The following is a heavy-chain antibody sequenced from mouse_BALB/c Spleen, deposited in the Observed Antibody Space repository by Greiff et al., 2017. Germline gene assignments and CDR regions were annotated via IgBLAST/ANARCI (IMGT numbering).Heavy chain of an antibody. D-gene: IGHD4-1*01. V-gene: IGHV5-12-1*01. CDR2: ISSGGGST. CDR1: GFAFSSYD. CDR3: ASLGGVYAMDY. J-gene: IGHJ4*01. Sequence: EVKLVESGGGLVKPGGSLKLSCAASGFAFSSYDMSWVRQTPEKRLEWVAYISSGGGSTYYPDTVKGRFTISRDNAKNTLYLQMSSLKSEDTAMYYCASLGGVYAMDYWGQGTSVTVSS.